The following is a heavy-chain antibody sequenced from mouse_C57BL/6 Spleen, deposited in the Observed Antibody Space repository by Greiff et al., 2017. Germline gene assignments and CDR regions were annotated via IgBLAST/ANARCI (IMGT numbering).Heavy chain of an antibody. D-gene: IGHD1-1*01. V-gene: IGHV1-55*01. J-gene: IGHJ3*01. CDR1: GYTFTSYW. Sequence: QVQLQQPGAELVKPGASVKMSCKASGYTFTSYWITWVKQRPGQGLEWIGDIYPGSGSTNYNEKFKSKATLTVDTSSSTAYMQLSSLTSEDSAVYDCARGDYGSSYRFAYWGQGTLVTVSA. CDR2: IYPGSGST. CDR3: ARGDYGSSYRFAY.